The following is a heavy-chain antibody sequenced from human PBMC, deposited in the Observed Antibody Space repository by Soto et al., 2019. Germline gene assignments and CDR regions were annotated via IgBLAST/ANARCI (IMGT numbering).Heavy chain of an antibody. CDR3: ARDNYGSGSYYSYNWFDS. Sequence: XESLSLPWPVACGSISSSDWWSWVRQPPGNGLEWIGEIYHSGSTNYDPSLKSRVTISVDKSKNQFSLKLSSVTDADTAVYYCARDNYGSGSYYSYNWFDSWGQGTLVTVPS. J-gene: IGHJ5*01. CDR1: CGSISSSDW. D-gene: IGHD3-10*01. CDR2: IYHSGST. V-gene: IGHV4-4*02.